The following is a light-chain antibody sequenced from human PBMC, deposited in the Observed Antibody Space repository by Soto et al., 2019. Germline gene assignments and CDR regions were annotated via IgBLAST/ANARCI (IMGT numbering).Light chain of an antibody. J-gene: IGLJ1*01. CDR2: EVS. CDR1: SSDVGDYNY. CDR3: SSYTSSSTLYV. V-gene: IGLV2-14*03. Sequence: QSAPTQPPSASGSPGQSVTIPCTGTSSDVGDYNYVSWYQQHPGKVPKLLIYEVSKRPSGVSNRFSGSKSGNTASLTISGLQAEDEADYYCSSYTSSSTLYVFGTGTKLTVL.